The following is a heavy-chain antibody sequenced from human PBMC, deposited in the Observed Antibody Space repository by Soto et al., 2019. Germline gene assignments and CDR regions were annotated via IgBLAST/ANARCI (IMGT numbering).Heavy chain of an antibody. CDR2: IYYSGTI. J-gene: IGHJ3*01. D-gene: IGHD6-19*01. Sequence: QVQLQESGPGLVKPSETLSLTCTVSGDSITSSYWTWIRQTPGQGLEWIGYIYYSGTINYNPSLESRVTISIDTSKNHFSMRLSSMTAADTAVYFCAKSVVHQWLVHDALDVWGQGTTVTVSS. CDR3: AKSVVHQWLVHDALDV. CDR1: GDSITSSY. V-gene: IGHV4-59*01.